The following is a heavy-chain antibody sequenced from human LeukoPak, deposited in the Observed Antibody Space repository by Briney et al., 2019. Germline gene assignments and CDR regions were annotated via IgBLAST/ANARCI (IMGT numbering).Heavy chain of an antibody. CDR2: ISSSSSYI. Sequence: GGSLRLSCAASGFTFSSYSMNWVRQAPGKGLEWVSSISSSSSYIYYADSVKGRFTISRDNAKNSLYLQMNSLRAEDTDVYYCARVGDSSGYDYSLDYWGQGTRVTVSS. D-gene: IGHD3-22*01. CDR3: ARVGDSSGYDYSLDY. V-gene: IGHV3-21*01. J-gene: IGHJ4*02. CDR1: GFTFSSYS.